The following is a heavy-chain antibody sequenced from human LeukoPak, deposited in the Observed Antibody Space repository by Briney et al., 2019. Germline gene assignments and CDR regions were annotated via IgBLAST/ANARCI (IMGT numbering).Heavy chain of an antibody. J-gene: IGHJ4*02. V-gene: IGHV4-59*01. D-gene: IGHD1-14*01. CDR2: ISYSGSA. CDR3: ARGSGNPGLFDY. Sequence: KPSETLSLTCTVSGGSISPYYWSWIRQPPGKGLEWIAYISYSGSANYNPSLKSRVTISVDTSKNQFSLKLSSVTAADTAVYYCARGSGNPGLFDYWGQGTLVTVSS. CDR1: GGSISPYY.